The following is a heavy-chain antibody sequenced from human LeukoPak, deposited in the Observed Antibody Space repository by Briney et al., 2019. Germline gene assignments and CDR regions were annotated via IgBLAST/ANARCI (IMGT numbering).Heavy chain of an antibody. D-gene: IGHD3-10*01. CDR2: IYSSGST. CDR1: GGSISSYY. CDR3: ARHFYGSGSYRAYGMDV. J-gene: IGHJ6*02. Sequence: SETLSLTCTVSGGSISSYYWSWIRQPPGKGLEWIGYIYSSGSTNYNPSLKSQVTISVATSKNQFSLKVSSVTAADTAIYYCARHFYGSGSYRAYGMDVWGQGTTVTVCS. V-gene: IGHV4-59*08.